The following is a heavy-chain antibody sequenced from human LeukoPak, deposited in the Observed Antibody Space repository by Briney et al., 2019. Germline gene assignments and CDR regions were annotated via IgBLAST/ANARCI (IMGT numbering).Heavy chain of an antibody. J-gene: IGHJ4*02. V-gene: IGHV1-18*01. Sequence: ASVKVSCKASGYTFTNYGFSWVRQALGQGLEWMGWISAKNGDTDYAQKFQDRVTLTTDTATNTAYMELKSLRSDDTAVYYCARDIAVTNFDYWGQGTLVTVSS. CDR3: ARDIAVTNFDY. CDR1: GYTFTNYG. CDR2: ISAKNGDT. D-gene: IGHD4-17*01.